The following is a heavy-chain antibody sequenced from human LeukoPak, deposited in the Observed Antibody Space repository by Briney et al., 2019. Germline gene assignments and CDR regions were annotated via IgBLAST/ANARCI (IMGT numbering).Heavy chain of an antibody. D-gene: IGHD3-16*01. V-gene: IGHV4-39*01. CDR1: GGSISTSSYL. CDR2: IYYSGIT. Sequence: PSETLSLTCTVSGGSISTSSYLWGWIRQPPGKGLEWIGSIYYSGITYYNPSLKSRVTLSVDTSKNQFSLQLTSVTAADAAEYYCARQEMITCFNYWGQGTLVTVSS. CDR3: ARQEMITCFNY. J-gene: IGHJ4*02.